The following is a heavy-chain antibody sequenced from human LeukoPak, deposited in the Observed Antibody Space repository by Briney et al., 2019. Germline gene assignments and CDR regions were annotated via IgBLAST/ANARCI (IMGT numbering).Heavy chain of an antibody. CDR2: IYYSGST. CDR3: ARTIGYGSGIHYYYYYMDV. Sequence: SETLSLTCSVSGYSILSGYYWGWIRQPPGKGLEWIGSIYYSGSTYYNPSLKSRVTISVDTSKNQFSLKLSSVTAADTAVYYCARTIGYGSGIHYYYYYMDVWGKGTTVTISS. V-gene: IGHV4-38-2*02. D-gene: IGHD3-10*01. CDR1: GYSILSGYY. J-gene: IGHJ6*03.